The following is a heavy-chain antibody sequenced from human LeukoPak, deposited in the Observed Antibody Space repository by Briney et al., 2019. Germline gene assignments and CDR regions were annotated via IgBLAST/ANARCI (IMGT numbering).Heavy chain of an antibody. J-gene: IGHJ4*02. Sequence: GGSLRLSCAASGFTFSTSGMHWVLQAPGKGLEWVAVIWYDGSYKYYADSVKGRFTISRDNSKDTLYLQMNSLRDEDTAVYYCAKDSAGGLGTNFDYWGQGTLVTVSS. CDR3: AKDSAGGLGTNFDY. CDR2: IWYDGSYK. V-gene: IGHV3-33*06. D-gene: IGHD7-27*01. CDR1: GFTFSTSG.